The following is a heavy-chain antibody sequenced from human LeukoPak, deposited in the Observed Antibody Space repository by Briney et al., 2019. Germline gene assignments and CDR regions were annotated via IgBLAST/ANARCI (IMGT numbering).Heavy chain of an antibody. J-gene: IGHJ3*01. D-gene: IGHD2/OR15-2a*01. CDR1: GYTFSDYY. CDR2: INPNSGGT. Sequence: ASVKVSCKASGYTFSDYYIHWVRQAPGQGLEWMGWINPNSGGTDSAQKFQARVFMTRDTSNNTAYMELSSLTSDDTAIYYCAREQRKGTRNKGAFDLWGQGTMVTVSS. CDR3: AREQRKGTRNKGAFDL. V-gene: IGHV1-2*02.